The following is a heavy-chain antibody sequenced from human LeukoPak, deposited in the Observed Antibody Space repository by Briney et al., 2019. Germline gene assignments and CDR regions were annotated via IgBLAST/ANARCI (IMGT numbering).Heavy chain of an antibody. CDR2: ITGSAGST. CDR1: GFTFSYYS. Sequence: GGSLRLSCAASGFTFSYYSMSWVRQAPGKGLEWVSGITGSAGSTHYADSVKGRFTISRDNTKNTLYLQMNSLRAEDTAVYYCAKELGNYYDSSGYYLLEGPAGYWGQGTLVTVSS. D-gene: IGHD3-22*01. CDR3: AKELGNYYDSSGYYLLEGPAGY. V-gene: IGHV3-23*01. J-gene: IGHJ4*02.